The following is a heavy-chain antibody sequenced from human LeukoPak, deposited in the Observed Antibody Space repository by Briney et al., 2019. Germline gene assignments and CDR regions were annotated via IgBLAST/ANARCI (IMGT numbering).Heavy chain of an antibody. V-gene: IGHV1-69*05. CDR2: IIPIFCTA. J-gene: IGHJ5*02. Sequence: SVKVSCKASGYDFTVYYLNWVRQAPGQGLEWMGGIIPIFCTANYAQKLQGRATITTDESTSTAYMELSSLRSEDTAVYYCARDQAYNWNYGGWFDPWGQGTLVTVSS. CDR3: ARDQAYNWNYGGWFDP. CDR1: GYDFTVYY. D-gene: IGHD1-7*01.